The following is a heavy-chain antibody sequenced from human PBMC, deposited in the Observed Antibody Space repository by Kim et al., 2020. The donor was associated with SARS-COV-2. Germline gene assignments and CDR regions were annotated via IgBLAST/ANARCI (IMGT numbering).Heavy chain of an antibody. CDR2: IYYSGST. D-gene: IGHD5-12*01. V-gene: IGHV4-39*01. CDR3: ARSGGYSGYDGDCWFDP. J-gene: IGHJ5*02. CDR1: GGSISSSSYY. Sequence: SETLSLTCTVSGGSISSSSYYWGWIRQPPGKGLEWIGSIYYSGSTYYNPSLKSRVTISVDTSKNQFSLKLSSVTAADTAVYYCARSGGYSGYDGDCWFDPWGQGTLVTVSS.